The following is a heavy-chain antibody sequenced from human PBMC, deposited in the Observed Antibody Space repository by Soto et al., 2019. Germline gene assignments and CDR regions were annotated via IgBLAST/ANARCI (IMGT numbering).Heavy chain of an antibody. CDR3: AILGGERGYCSGRSGLLVC. J-gene: IGHJ4*02. CDR2: INPNSGGT. CDR1: GYSFTGYY. V-gene: IGHV1-2*04. D-gene: IGHD2-15*01. Sequence: QVQLVQSGAGVKKPGASGKVSCRASGYSFTGYYMLWVRQAPGQGLEWMGWINPNSGGTNYAQKFQGWVTMTRDTSISTAYMGLSRLISDDTAVYYCAILGGERGYCSGRSGLLVCRGQGTLVTVSS.